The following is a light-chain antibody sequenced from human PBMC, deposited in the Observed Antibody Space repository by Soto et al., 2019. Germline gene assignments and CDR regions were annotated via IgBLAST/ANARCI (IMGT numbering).Light chain of an antibody. CDR3: QQYNRYTWT. CDR1: QVISRY. V-gene: IGKV1-9*01. CDR2: AAS. J-gene: IGKJ1*01. Sequence: DMHLTQSPSFLSASVGDRVAITCRASQVISRYLAWCQQKPGKAPKLLIYAASSLESGVPSRFSGSGSGTEFTLTISSLQPEDFATYYCQQYNRYTWTFGQGTEVDIK.